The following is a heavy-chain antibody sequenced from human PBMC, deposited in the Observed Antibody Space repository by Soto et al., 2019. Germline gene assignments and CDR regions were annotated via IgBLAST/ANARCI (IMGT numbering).Heavy chain of an antibody. D-gene: IGHD4-17*01. CDR2: IHYSGST. CDR1: GGSISSGAYY. V-gene: IGHV4-31*03. Sequence: QVHLQESGPGLVKPSQTLSLTCTVSGGSISSGAYYWSWIRHHPGKGLEWIGYIHYSGSTYYNPSLKSRITVSVDTSKNQFSLKLSSVTAAETAVYYCARYTVTTTYYFDYWGQGSLVTVSS. CDR3: ARYTVTTTYYFDY. J-gene: IGHJ4*02.